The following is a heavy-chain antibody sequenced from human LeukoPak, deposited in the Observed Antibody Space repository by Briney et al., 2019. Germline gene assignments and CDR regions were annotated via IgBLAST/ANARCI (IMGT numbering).Heavy chain of an antibody. CDR1: GGSISSSSYY. CDR3: ARHAVEAASRWFDL. Sequence: SSETLSLTCTVSGGSISSSSYYWGWIRQPPGKGLEWIGSIYYSGSTYYNPSLKSRVTMSVDTSKKQFSLKLSSVTAADTAVYYCARHAVEAASRWFDLWGQGTLVTVSS. D-gene: IGHD1-1*01. CDR2: IYYSGST. J-gene: IGHJ5*02. V-gene: IGHV4-39*01.